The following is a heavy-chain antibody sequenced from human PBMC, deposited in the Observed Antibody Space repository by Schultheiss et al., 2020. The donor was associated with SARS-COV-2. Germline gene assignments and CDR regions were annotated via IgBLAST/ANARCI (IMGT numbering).Heavy chain of an antibody. CDR3: AKGFGDIVVVVAAS. J-gene: IGHJ5*02. Sequence: GGSLRLSCAASGFTFSSYAMHWVRQAPGKGLVWVSRINSDGSSTSYADSVKGRFTISRDNAKNSLYLQMNSLRAEDTAVYYCAKGFGDIVVVVAASWGQGTLVTVSS. D-gene: IGHD2-15*01. CDR1: GFTFSSYA. CDR2: INSDGSST. V-gene: IGHV3-74*01.